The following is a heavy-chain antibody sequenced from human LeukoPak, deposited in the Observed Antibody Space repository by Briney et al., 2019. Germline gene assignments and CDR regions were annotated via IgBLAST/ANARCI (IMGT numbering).Heavy chain of an antibody. V-gene: IGHV3-33*02. CDR1: GFIFSSYA. J-gene: IGHJ5*02. CDR2: IWHDGSNK. Sequence: GRSLRLSCAASGFIFSSYAMHWVRQAPGKGLEWVAVIWHDGSNKHYADSAKGRFTISRDNSKNTLFLEMNSLRVEDTAVYYCARGYSGVAGNPNWFDPWGQGTLVTVSS. CDR3: ARGYSGVAGNPNWFDP. D-gene: IGHD4-23*01.